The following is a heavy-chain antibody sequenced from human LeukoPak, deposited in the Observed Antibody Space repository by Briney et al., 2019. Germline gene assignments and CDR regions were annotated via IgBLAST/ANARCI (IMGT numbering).Heavy chain of an antibody. CDR1: GFTFSDYW. CDR3: ANLWEMGY. Sequence: GGSLRLSCATSGFTFSDYWMAWVRQAPGKGLEWVANKKQDGGHSYYVDSVRGRFTISRDNAKSSLFLQMNSLRVEDTAVYYCANLWEMGYWGQGTLVTVTS. J-gene: IGHJ4*02. D-gene: IGHD5-24*01. CDR2: KKQDGGHS. V-gene: IGHV3-7*01.